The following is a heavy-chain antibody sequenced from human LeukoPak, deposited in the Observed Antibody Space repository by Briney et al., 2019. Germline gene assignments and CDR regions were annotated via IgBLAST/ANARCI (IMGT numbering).Heavy chain of an antibody. CDR3: AREYYYDSSGYYFDY. D-gene: IGHD3-22*01. J-gene: IGHJ4*02. CDR2: IYYSGST. CDR1: GGSISSSSYY. Sequence: SETLSLTCTVSGGSISSSSYYWGWIRQPPGKGLEWIGSIYYSGSTYYNPSLKSRVTISVDTSKNQFSLKLSSVTAADTAVYYCAREYYYDSSGYYFDYWGQGTLVTVSS. V-gene: IGHV4-39*01.